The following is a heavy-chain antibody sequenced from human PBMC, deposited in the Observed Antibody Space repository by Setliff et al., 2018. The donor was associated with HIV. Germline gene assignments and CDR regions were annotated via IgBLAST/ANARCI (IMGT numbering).Heavy chain of an antibody. Sequence: PSETLSLTCAVSGYSISSGYYWGWIRQPPGKGLEWIGSIYHSGSTYYNPSLKSRVTISLDTSKSQFSLKLSSVTAADTAVYYCARDIQAAGTGWFDPWGQGTLVTVSS. CDR3: ARDIQAAGTGWFDP. V-gene: IGHV4-38-2*02. D-gene: IGHD6-13*01. J-gene: IGHJ5*02. CDR1: GYSISSGYY. CDR2: IYHSGST.